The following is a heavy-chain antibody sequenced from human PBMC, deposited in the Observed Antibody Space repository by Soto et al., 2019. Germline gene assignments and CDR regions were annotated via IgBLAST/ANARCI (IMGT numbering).Heavy chain of an antibody. CDR1: GFSFSSYA. CDR3: ARLAYSSSFYWGNGMDV. CDR2: ISFDGTYK. D-gene: IGHD6-13*01. J-gene: IGHJ6*02. Sequence: PVGSLRLSCAASGFSFSSYAMNWVRQAPGKGLEWVAVISFDGTYKNYVDSVKGRFTISRDNFKNTVSLQMNSLRAEDTAVFYCARLAYSSSFYWGNGMDVCGQRTTVTVSS. V-gene: IGHV3-30-3*01.